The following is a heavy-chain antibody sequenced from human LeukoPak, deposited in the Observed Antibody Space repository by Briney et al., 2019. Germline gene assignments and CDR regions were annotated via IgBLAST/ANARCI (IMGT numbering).Heavy chain of an antibody. CDR1: GFTFSSYA. CDR3: ARGILGIQLWLGPIDY. V-gene: IGHV3-30*01. Sequence: GRSLRLSCAASGFTFSSYAMHWVRQAPGKGLEWVAVISYDGSNKYYADSVKGRFTISRDNSKNTLYLQMNSLRAEDTAVYYCARGILGIQLWLGPIDYWGQGTLVTVSS. J-gene: IGHJ4*02. D-gene: IGHD5-18*01. CDR2: ISYDGSNK.